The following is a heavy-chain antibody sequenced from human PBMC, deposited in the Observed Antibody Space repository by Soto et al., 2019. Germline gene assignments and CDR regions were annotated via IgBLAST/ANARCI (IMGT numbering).Heavy chain of an antibody. D-gene: IGHD3-9*01. J-gene: IGHJ4*02. CDR3: ARHRGYYDILTGYYTELNFDY. CDR2: IYYSATT. CDR1: GASISSSSYY. V-gene: IGHV4-39*01. Sequence: SETLSLTCSVSGASISSSSYYWGWIRQPPGKGLERIGSIYYSATTYYNPSLKSRVTISVDTSKNQFSLKLSSVTAADTAVYYCARHRGYYDILTGYYTELNFDYWGQGTLVTVSS.